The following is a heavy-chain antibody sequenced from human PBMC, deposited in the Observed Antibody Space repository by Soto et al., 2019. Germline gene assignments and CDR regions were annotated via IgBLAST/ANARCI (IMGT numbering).Heavy chain of an antibody. V-gene: IGHV4-59*08. D-gene: IGHD3-3*01. CDR3: ARLPDCWSGLNWFDP. CDR1: DSANRGGH. J-gene: IGHJ5*02. CDR2: IYYSGST. Sequence: SGCVCQTGTVSDSANRGGHRSRIRQPPGKGLEWIGYIYYSGSTNYNPSLKSRVTISVDTSKNQFSLKPSSVTAADTAVYYCARLPDCWSGLNWFDPWGQGTLVTVSA.